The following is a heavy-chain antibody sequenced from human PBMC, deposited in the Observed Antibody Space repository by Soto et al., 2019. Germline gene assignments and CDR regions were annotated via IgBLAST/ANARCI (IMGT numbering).Heavy chain of an antibody. V-gene: IGHV3-9*01. CDR1: GFTFDDYA. CDR3: AASSGWTY. CDR2: ISWNSGSI. D-gene: IGHD6-19*01. Sequence: GGSLRLSCAASGFTFDDYAMHWVRQAPGKGLEWVSGISWNSGSIGYADSVKGRFTISRDNAKNSLYLQMNSLRAEDTALYYCAASSGWTYWGQGTLVTVSS. J-gene: IGHJ4*02.